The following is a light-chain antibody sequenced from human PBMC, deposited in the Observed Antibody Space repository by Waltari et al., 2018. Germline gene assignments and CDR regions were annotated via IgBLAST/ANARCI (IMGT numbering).Light chain of an antibody. CDR1: QSVRGS. CDR3: QHYVRLPAT. Sequence: EIVLTQSPGTLSLSPGERATLSCRASQSVRGSLAWYQQKAGQAPRLLIYGASRRATGIPDRFSGSGSGTDFSLTISRLEPEDFAVYYCQHYVRLPATFGQGTKVKIK. J-gene: IGKJ1*01. CDR2: GAS. V-gene: IGKV3-20*01.